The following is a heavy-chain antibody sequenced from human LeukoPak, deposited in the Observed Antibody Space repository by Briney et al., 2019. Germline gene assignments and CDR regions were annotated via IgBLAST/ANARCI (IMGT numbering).Heavy chain of an antibody. Sequence: SVKVSCKASGGTFSSYTISWVRQAPGQGLEWMGRIIPILGIANYAQKFQGRVTITADKSTSTAYMELSSLRSEDTAVYYCARGELTTPTYFDYWGQGTLVTVSS. V-gene: IGHV1-69*02. CDR2: IIPILGIA. J-gene: IGHJ4*02. CDR1: GGTFSSYT. D-gene: IGHD4-17*01. CDR3: ARGELTTPTYFDY.